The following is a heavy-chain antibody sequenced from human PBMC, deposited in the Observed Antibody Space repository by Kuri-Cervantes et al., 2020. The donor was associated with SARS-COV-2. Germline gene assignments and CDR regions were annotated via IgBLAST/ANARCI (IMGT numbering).Heavy chain of an antibody. CDR1: GGSISSSSYY. V-gene: IGHV4-39*07. Sequence: GSLRLSCTVSGGSISSSSYYWGWIRQPPGKGLEWIGSIYYSGSTYYNPFLKSRVTISVDTSKNQFSLKLSSVTAADTAVYYCALRIVATIGFDYWGQGTLVTVSS. J-gene: IGHJ4*02. D-gene: IGHD5-12*01. CDR2: IYYSGST. CDR3: ALRIVATIGFDY.